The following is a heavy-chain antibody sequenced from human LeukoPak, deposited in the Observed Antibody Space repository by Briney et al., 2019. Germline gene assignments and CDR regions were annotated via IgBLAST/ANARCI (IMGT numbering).Heavy chain of an antibody. V-gene: IGHV3-7*01. CDR2: IKQDGSEK. Sequence: GGSLRLSCAASGFTFSSYWMSWVRQAPGKGLEWVAHIKQDGSEKYYVDSVKGRFTISRDNAKNSLYLQMNSLRAEDTAVYYCARRGSSGTYWSFDYWGQGTLVTVSS. CDR1: GFTFSSYW. D-gene: IGHD3-10*01. J-gene: IGHJ4*02. CDR3: ARRGSSGTYWSFDY.